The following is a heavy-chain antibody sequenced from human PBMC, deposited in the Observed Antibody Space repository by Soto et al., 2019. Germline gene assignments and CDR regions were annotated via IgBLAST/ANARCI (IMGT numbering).Heavy chain of an antibody. CDR1: GGSFSGYY. CDR3: ARGHITMVRGVNERWAPWARNYYFDY. CDR2: INHSGST. V-gene: IGHV4-34*01. D-gene: IGHD3-10*01. J-gene: IGHJ4*02. Sequence: SETLSLTCAVYGGSFSGYYWSWIRQPPGKGLEWIGEINHSGSTNYNPSLKSRVTISVDTSKNQFSLKLSSVTAADTAVYYCARGHITMVRGVNERWAPWARNYYFDYWGQGTLVTVSS.